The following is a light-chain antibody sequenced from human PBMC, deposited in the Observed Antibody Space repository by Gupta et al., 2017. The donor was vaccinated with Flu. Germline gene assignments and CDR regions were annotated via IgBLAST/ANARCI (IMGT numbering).Light chain of an antibody. CDR3: MQCEHWPWA. V-gene: IGKV2-30*01. CDR2: LVS. CDR1: QSLVYSDGNTM. J-gene: IGKJ1*01. Sequence: DVVMTQSPLSLPVTLGQPASISCKSSQSLVYSDGNTMLHWFQQRPGQSPRRLIYLVSHRESGVPDRFSGSGSGTEFTLRISRVEAEDVGIYCCMQCEHWPWAFGQGTKVEIK.